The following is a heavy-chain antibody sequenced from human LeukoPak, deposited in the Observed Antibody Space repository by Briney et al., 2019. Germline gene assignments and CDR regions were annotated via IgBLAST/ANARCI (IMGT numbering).Heavy chain of an antibody. CDR2: ISGSGDAT. J-gene: IGHJ6*02. CDR1: GFIFSSYA. V-gene: IGHV3-23*01. Sequence: GGSLRLSCAASGFIFSSYAMNWVRQAPGKGLEWVSGISGSGDATFYADPVKGRLTISRDNSKNTLYLQMNSLRGDDTAVYYCAKYVTPPGTYYYGLDVWGQGTTVTVSS. CDR3: AKYVTPPGTYYYGLDV. D-gene: IGHD6-13*01.